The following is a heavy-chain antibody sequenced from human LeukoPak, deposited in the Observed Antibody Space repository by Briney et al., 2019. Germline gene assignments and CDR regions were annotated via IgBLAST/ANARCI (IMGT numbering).Heavy chain of an antibody. V-gene: IGHV1-18*01. D-gene: IGHD2-2*01. Sequence: ASVKVSCKASGYTFTSYGISWVRQAPGQGLEWMGWISAYNGNTNYAQKLQGRVTMTTETSTSTAYMELRSLRSDDTAVYYCASGTPRYCSSTSCYVGNYYYYGMDVWGQGTTVTVSS. CDR3: ASGTPRYCSSTSCYVGNYYYYGMDV. J-gene: IGHJ6*02. CDR2: ISAYNGNT. CDR1: GYTFTSYG.